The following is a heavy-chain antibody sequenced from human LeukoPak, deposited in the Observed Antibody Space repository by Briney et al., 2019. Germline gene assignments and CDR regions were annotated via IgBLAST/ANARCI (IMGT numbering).Heavy chain of an antibody. CDR2: VYPGDSES. J-gene: IGHJ4*02. CDR1: EYSFTTYW. V-gene: IGHV5-51*01. Sequence: GESLKISCKGSEYSFTTYWIGWVRQMPGRGLEWMGIVYPGDSESRYSPSFQGHDTISADKSISTAYLQWSSLKASDTAMYYCARRDDATIVGYWGQGTLVTVSS. D-gene: IGHD3-22*01. CDR3: ARRDDATIVGY.